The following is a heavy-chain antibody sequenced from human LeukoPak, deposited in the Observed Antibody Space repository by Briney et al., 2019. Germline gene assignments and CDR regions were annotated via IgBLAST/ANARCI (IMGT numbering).Heavy chain of an antibody. CDR1: GGSISSSSYY. Sequence: SSETLSLTCTVSGGSISSSSYYWGWIRQPPGKGLEWIGSIYYSGSTYYNPSLKSRVTISVDTSKNQFSLKLSSVTAADTAVYYCASYDYVWGSYRYFDYWGQGTLVTVSS. CDR2: IYYSGST. J-gene: IGHJ4*02. D-gene: IGHD3-16*02. V-gene: IGHV4-39*07. CDR3: ASYDYVWGSYRYFDY.